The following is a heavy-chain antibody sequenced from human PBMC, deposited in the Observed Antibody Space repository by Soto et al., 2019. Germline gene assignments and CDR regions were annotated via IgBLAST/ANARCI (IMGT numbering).Heavy chain of an antibody. V-gene: IGHV3-23*04. CDR2: VSLTGDRT. D-gene: IGHD2-8*01. Sequence: VLLVQSGAEVKKPGSSVKVSCKLSGATFSSYEMSWVRQAAGKGLEWVSRVSLTGDRTNYAGSVKGRFTVSRDNFKNTLYLEMDSLRPEDTAIYYCARGGGYCTPTSCAIDSWGRGTPVTVSS. J-gene: IGHJ4*02. CDR1: GATFSSYE. CDR3: ARGGGYCTPTSCAIDS.